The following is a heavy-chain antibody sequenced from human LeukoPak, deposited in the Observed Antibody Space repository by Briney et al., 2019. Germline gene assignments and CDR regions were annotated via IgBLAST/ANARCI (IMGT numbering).Heavy chain of an antibody. J-gene: IGHJ6*03. V-gene: IGHV3-21*01. CDR1: GFTFSSYS. CDR3: ARDRGLTYYYDSSGYRPMDV. Sequence: GGSLRLSCAASGFTFSSYSMNWVRQAPGKGLEWVSTISSSSNHIYYADSVKGRFTISRDNAANSLYLQMNSLRAEDTAVYHCARDRGLTYYYDSSGYRPMDVWGKGTTVTVSS. CDR2: ISSSSNHI. D-gene: IGHD3-22*01.